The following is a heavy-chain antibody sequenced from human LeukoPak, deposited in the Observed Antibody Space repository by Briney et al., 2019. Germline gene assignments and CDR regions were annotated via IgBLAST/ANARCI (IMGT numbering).Heavy chain of an antibody. CDR1: GGSFSGYY. J-gene: IGHJ3*02. CDR3: AREFDI. Sequence: SETLSLTCAVYGGSFSGYYWNWIRQPPGKGREWIGESSHGGNTKYNPSLKSRVTISVDTSKNQFSLKLSSVTAADTALYYCAREFDIWGQGTMVTVSS. V-gene: IGHV4-34*01. CDR2: SSHGGNT.